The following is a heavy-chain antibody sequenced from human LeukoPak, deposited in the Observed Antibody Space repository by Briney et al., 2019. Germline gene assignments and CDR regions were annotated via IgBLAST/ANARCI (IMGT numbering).Heavy chain of an antibody. V-gene: IGHV1-18*01. D-gene: IGHD6-13*01. CDR2: ISAYNGNT. J-gene: IGHJ4*02. CDR3: ARGSETGYSSSWYDY. CDR1: GYIFTSYV. Sequence: GASVKVSCKASGYIFTSYVLHWVRQAPGQGLEWMGWISAYNGNTNYAQKLQGRVTMTTDTSTSTAYMELRSLRSDDTAVYYCARGSETGYSSSWYDYWGQGTLVTVSS.